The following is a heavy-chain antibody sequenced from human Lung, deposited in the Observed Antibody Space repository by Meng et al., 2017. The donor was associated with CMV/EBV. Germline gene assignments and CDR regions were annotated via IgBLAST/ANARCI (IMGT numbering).Heavy chain of an antibody. CDR1: GFTFSSYG. CDR3: AKDIVVVPAPYYYYYGMDV. D-gene: IGHD2-2*01. Sequence: SCAASGFTFSSYGMHWVRQAPGKGLERVAVIWYDGSNKYYADSVKGRFTISRDNSKNTLYLQMNSLRAEDTAVYYCAKDIVVVPAPYYYYYGMDVWXQGTXVTVSS. CDR2: IWYDGSNK. J-gene: IGHJ6*02. V-gene: IGHV3-33*03.